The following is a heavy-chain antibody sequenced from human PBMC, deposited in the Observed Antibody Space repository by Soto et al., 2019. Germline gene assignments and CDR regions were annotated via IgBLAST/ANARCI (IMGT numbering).Heavy chain of an antibody. J-gene: IGHJ3*01. CDR2: ISGSGGDT. Sequence: EVQLLESGGGLVQPGGSLRLSCAASGFSFSTYGMGWVRQAPGKGLEWVSGISGSGGDTYYADSVKGRFTLSRDNSKKPLDLRINCLRAEDTAVYYFANRDISALIVVTKSSFYVWGRGTVFTVCS. D-gene: IGHD3-22*01. CDR1: GFSFSTYG. V-gene: IGHV3-23*01. CDR3: ANRDISALIVVTKSSFYV.